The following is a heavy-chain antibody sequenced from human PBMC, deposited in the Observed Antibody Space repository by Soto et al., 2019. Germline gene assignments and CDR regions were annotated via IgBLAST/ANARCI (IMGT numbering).Heavy chain of an antibody. CDR3: ARDLQQWLVRDDLDCYYYYMDV. CDR2: IIPILGIA. Sequence: PVKPTSKASGGALSSYTISWVRQAPGQGLEWMGRIIPILGIANYAQKFQGRVTITADKSTSTAYMELSSLRSEDTAVYYCARDLQQWLVRDDLDCYYYYMDVWGKGTTVTVSS. V-gene: IGHV1-69*04. J-gene: IGHJ6*03. CDR1: GGALSSYT. D-gene: IGHD6-19*01.